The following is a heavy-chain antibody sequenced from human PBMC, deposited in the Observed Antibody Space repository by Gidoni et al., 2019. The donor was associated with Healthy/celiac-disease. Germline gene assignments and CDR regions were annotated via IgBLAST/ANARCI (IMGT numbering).Heavy chain of an antibody. CDR2: IGYDGSNK. CDR1: GFTFSSYG. CDR3: ARDIGSGYYYGMDV. V-gene: IGHV3-33*01. Sequence: QVQLTESGGGVVQPGRSLRLSCAASGFTFSSYGMHWVRQAPGKGLEWVAVIGYDGSNKYYADAVKGRFTISRDNSKNTLYLQMNSLRAEDTAVYYCARDIGSGYYYGMDVWGQGTTVTVSS. D-gene: IGHD3-10*01. J-gene: IGHJ6*02.